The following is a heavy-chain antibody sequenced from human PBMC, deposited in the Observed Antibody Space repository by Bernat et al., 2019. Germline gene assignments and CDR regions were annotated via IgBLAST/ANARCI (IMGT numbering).Heavy chain of an antibody. CDR3: TRMHSGSYYFDH. CDR1: GFTFSNYW. D-gene: IGHD1-26*01. V-gene: IGHV3-7*03. CDR2: MNQDGSEK. J-gene: IGHJ4*02. Sequence: EVQLVESGGGLVQPGGSLRLSCVASGFTFSNYWMCWVRQAPRRGLEWVANMNQDGSEKNYVASVKGRFSISRDNAENSLYLQMDSLRADDTAVYFCTRMHSGSYYFDHWGQGTLVTVSS.